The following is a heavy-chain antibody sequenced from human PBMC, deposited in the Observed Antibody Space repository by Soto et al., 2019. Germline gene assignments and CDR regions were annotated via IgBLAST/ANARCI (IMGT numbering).Heavy chain of an antibody. CDR2: ISSSSSYI. J-gene: IGHJ3*02. D-gene: IGHD3-22*01. Sequence: EVQLVVSGGGLVKPGGSLRLSCAASGFTFSSYSMNWVRQAPGKGLKWVSSISSSSSYIYYADSVKGRFTISRDNAKNSLYLQMNSLRAEDTAVYYCATLFYSSGYDDAFDIWGQGTMVTVSS. CDR3: ATLFYSSGYDDAFDI. V-gene: IGHV3-21*01. CDR1: GFTFSSYS.